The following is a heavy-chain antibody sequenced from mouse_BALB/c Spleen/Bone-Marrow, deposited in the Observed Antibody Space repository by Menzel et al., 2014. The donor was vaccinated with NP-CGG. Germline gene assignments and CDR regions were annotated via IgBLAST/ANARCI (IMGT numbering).Heavy chain of an antibody. D-gene: IGHD2-2*01. Sequence: QVQLQQPGAELVRPGSSVKISCKASGYAFSNYWMYWVKQRPGQGLEWIGQIFPGDGDTNYNGKFKGKATLTADKSSSTAYMQLNSLTSEDSAVYFCARSNYGYDVYFDYWGLGTTLTVSS. J-gene: IGHJ2*01. V-gene: IGHV1-80*01. CDR3: ARSNYGYDVYFDY. CDR1: GYAFSNYW. CDR2: IFPGDGDT.